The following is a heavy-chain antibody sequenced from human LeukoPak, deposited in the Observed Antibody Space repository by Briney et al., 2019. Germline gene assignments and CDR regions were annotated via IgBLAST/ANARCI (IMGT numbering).Heavy chain of an antibody. CDR3: ARDSNYDY. J-gene: IGHJ4*02. Sequence: GESLRLSCAASGFTFSNYWMGWVRQAPGKGLEWVANINQDGSEKYYVDSVKGRFTISRDNAKNSLYLQMNSLRAEDTAAYYCARDSNYDYWGQGTLVTVSS. V-gene: IGHV3-7*01. D-gene: IGHD3-3*02. CDR2: INQDGSEK. CDR1: GFTFSNYW.